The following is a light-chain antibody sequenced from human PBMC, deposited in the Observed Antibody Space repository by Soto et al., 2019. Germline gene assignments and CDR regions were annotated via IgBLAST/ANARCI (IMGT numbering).Light chain of an antibody. CDR2: GNS. J-gene: IGLJ2*01. V-gene: IGLV1-40*01. Sequence: QPVLTQPPSVSGAPGQRVTISCTGSSSNIGAGYDVHWYQQLPGTAPKLLIYGNSNRPSGVPDRFSGSKSGTSASLAITGLQAEDEADYHCQSYDTSLSVHVVFGGGTKLTVL. CDR1: SSNIGAGYD. CDR3: QSYDTSLSVHVV.